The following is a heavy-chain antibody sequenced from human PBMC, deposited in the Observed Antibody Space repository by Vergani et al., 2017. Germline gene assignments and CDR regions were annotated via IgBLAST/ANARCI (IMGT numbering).Heavy chain of an antibody. CDR2: INHSGST. D-gene: IGHD3-10*01. J-gene: IGHJ4*02. V-gene: IGHV4-34*01. CDR1: GWSFSGYY. Sequence: QVQLQQWGAGLLKPSDTLSLTCAVYGWSFSGYYWSWIRQPPGKGLEWIGEINHSGSTNYNPSLKSRVTISVDTSKNQFSLKLSSVTAADTAVYYCARAPFFTMVRGIGRNYFDYWGQGTLVTVSS. CDR3: ARAPFFTMVRGIGRNYFDY.